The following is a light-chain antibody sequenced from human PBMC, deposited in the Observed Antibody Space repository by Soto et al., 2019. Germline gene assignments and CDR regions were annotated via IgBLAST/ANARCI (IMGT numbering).Light chain of an antibody. Sequence: IVVTHSASTVSRSPRKIASRPGRARQNISNYLIWYQQKPGQAPRLLIYDASNRATGIPARFSGSGSGTDFTLTISSLEPEDFAVYYCQQRSNWPPPTFGQGTRLEIK. CDR1: QNISNY. CDR3: QQRSNWPPPT. V-gene: IGKV3-11*01. CDR2: DAS. J-gene: IGKJ5*01.